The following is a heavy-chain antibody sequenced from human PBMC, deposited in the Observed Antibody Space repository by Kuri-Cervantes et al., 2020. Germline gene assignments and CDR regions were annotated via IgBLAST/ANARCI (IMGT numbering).Heavy chain of an antibody. V-gene: IGHV4-38-2*02. Sequence: ESLKISCAVSGYSISSGYYWGWIRQPPGKGLEWIGSIYHSGTTYYNPSLKSRVTISVDTSKNQFSLKLNSVTAADTAVYYCAKDRAARSPPGDYWGQGTLVTVSS. CDR3: AKDRAARSPPGDY. CDR2: IYHSGTT. CDR1: GYSISSGYY. J-gene: IGHJ4*02.